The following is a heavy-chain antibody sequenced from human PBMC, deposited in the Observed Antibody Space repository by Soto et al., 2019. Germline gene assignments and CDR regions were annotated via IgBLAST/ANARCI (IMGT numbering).Heavy chain of an antibody. V-gene: IGHV4-31*03. CDR1: GSSISSGGYY. Sequence: PSETLSLTCTVSGSSISSGGYYWSWIRQHPGKGLEWIGYIYYSGSTYYNPSLKSRVTISVDTSKNQFSLKLSSVTAADTAVYYCARAISSGWYGDAFDIWGQGTMVTVSS. J-gene: IGHJ3*02. CDR2: IYYSGST. D-gene: IGHD6-19*01. CDR3: ARAISSGWYGDAFDI.